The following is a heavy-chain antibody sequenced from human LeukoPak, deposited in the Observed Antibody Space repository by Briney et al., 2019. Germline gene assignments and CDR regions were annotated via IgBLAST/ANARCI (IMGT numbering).Heavy chain of an antibody. CDR1: GYSISSGYY. CDR3: ARYRVDHDAFDI. Sequence: SETLSPTCAVSGYSISSGYYWGWIRQPPGKGLEWIASIYHSGSTYYNPSLKSRVTISVDTSKNQFSLKPSSVTAADTAVHYCARYRVDHDAFDIWGQGTMVTVSS. CDR2: IYHSGST. D-gene: IGHD5-12*01. J-gene: IGHJ3*02. V-gene: IGHV4-38-2*01.